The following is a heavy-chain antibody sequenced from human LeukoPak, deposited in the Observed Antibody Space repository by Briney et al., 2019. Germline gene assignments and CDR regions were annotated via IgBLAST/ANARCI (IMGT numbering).Heavy chain of an antibody. J-gene: IGHJ4*02. CDR3: ARDRYSGYDPDIDY. CDR2: INPNSGGT. V-gene: IGHV1-2*02. D-gene: IGHD5-12*01. Sequence: ASVKVSCKASGYTFTGYYMHWVRQAPGQGLEWMGWINPNSGGTNYAQKFQGRVTMTRDTSISTAYMELSRLRSDDTAVYYCARDRYSGYDPDIDYWGQGTLVTVSS. CDR1: GYTFTGYY.